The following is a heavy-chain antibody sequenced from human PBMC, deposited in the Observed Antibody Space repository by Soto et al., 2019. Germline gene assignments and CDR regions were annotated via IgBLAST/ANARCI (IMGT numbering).Heavy chain of an antibody. CDR2: IYPGDSDT. CDR3: ARHGQYYDFWSGYYDNWFDP. J-gene: IGHJ5*02. CDR1: GYSLTSYW. D-gene: IGHD3-3*01. Sequence: GESLKISCKGSGYSLTSYWIGWVRQMPGKGLEWLGIIYPGDSDTRYSPSFQGQVTISADKSISTAYLQWSSLKASDTAMYYCARHGQYYDFWSGYYDNWFDPWGQGTLVTVSS. V-gene: IGHV5-51*01.